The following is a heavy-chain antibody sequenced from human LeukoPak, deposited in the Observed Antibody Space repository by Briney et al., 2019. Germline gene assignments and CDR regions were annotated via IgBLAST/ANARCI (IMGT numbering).Heavy chain of an antibody. CDR2: INHSGST. Sequence: KPSETLSLTCAVYGASFSGYYWSWIRQPPGKGLDWIGEINHSGSTNYNPSLKIRVTISVDPSKNQFTLKRSSVTAADTAVYYCARGDFWSGAGSRNWFDPWGQGTLDTVSS. J-gene: IGHJ5*02. CDR1: GASFSGYY. V-gene: IGHV4-34*01. D-gene: IGHD3-3*01. CDR3: ARGDFWSGAGSRNWFDP.